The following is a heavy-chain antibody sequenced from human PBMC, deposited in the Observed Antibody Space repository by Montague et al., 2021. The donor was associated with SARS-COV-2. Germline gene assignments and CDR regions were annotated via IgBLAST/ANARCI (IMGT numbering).Heavy chain of an antibody. Sequence: SETLSLTCSVSGDSISRYYWSWIRQSDGKGLEWIGRIYTGGYVNYNPALQSRVSMPVDTSKSQVSLNVTFVTAADTAVYYCARAIWHLDVWGRGILVTVSS. J-gene: IGHJ2*01. CDR1: GDSISRYY. CDR3: ARAIWHLDV. V-gene: IGHV4-4*07. CDR2: IYTGGYV.